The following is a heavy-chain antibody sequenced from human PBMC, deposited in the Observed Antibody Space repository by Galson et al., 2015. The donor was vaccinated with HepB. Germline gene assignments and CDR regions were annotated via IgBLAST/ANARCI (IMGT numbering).Heavy chain of an antibody. D-gene: IGHD3-16*01. V-gene: IGHV1-18*04. Sequence: SVKVSCKASGYSFNNYGITWMRQAPGQGLEWMGWISAHNGNTIYAQKLQGRVAMTTDTSTRTAYMELRSLRYDDTAVYYCARDRNYVLSPLDYWGQGTLVTVSS. CDR3: ARDRNYVLSPLDY. J-gene: IGHJ4*02. CDR1: GYSFNNYG. CDR2: ISAHNGNT.